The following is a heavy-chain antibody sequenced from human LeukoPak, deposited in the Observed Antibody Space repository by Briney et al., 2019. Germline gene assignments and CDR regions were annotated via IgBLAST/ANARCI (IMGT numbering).Heavy chain of an antibody. CDR1: GFTFTSSA. J-gene: IGHJ3*02. D-gene: IGHD3-16*02. V-gene: IGHV1-58*01. Sequence: GTSVKVSCKASGFTFTSSAVQWVRQARGQRLEWIGWIVVGSGNTNYAQKFQERVTITRDMSTSTAYMELSSLRSEDTAVYYCGAARYDYVWGSYRYDAFDIWGQGTMVTVSS. CDR2: IVVGSGNT. CDR3: GAARYDYVWGSYRYDAFDI.